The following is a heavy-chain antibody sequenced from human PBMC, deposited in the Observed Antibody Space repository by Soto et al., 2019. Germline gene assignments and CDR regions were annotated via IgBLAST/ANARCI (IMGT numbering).Heavy chain of an antibody. V-gene: IGHV1-8*01. Sequence: QVQLVQSGAEVKKPGASVKVSCKASGYTFTSYYINWVRQATGQGLEWMVWMNPNSGNTGYAQKFQGRVTMTRNTSISTAYMELSSLRSEDTAVYYCARWPDGYYYYGMDVWGQGTTVTVSS. CDR2: MNPNSGNT. CDR3: ARWPDGYYYYGMDV. J-gene: IGHJ6*02. CDR1: GYTFTSYY.